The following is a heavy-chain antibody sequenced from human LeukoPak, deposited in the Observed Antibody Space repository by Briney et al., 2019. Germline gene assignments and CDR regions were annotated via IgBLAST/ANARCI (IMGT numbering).Heavy chain of an antibody. CDR2: ISGSGGST. Sequence: GSLRLSCAASGFTFSSYAMSWVRQAPGKGLEWVSAISGSGGSTYYADSVKGRFTISRDNSKNTLYLQMNSLRAEDTAVYYCVYGSGSYSFAFDIWGQGTMVTVSS. V-gene: IGHV3-23*01. J-gene: IGHJ3*02. D-gene: IGHD3-10*01. CDR3: VYGSGSYSFAFDI. CDR1: GFTFSSYA.